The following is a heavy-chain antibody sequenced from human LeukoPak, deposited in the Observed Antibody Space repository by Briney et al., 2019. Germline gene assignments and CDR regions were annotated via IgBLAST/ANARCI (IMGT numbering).Heavy chain of an antibody. CDR2: IYYSGSS. Sequence: SETLSLTCTVSGGSISSSSYYWGWIRQPPGKGLEWIGYIYYSGSSNYNPSLKSRVTISVDTSKNQFSLKLSSVTAADTAVYYCARYPFDGYNYYFDYWGQGTLVTVSS. D-gene: IGHD5-24*01. J-gene: IGHJ4*02. CDR3: ARYPFDGYNYYFDY. CDR1: GGSISSSSYY. V-gene: IGHV4-61*05.